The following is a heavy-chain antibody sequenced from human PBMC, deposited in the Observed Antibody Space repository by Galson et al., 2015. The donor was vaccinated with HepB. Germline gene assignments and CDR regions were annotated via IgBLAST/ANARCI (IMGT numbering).Heavy chain of an antibody. CDR3: ARSTTVTPDDAFDI. J-gene: IGHJ3*02. Sequence: SLRLSCAASGFTFSSYAMHWVRQAPGKGLEWVAVITYDGSNKYYADSVKGRFTISRDNSKNTLYLQMNSLRAEDTAVYYCARSTTVTPDDAFDIWGQGTMVTVSS. D-gene: IGHD4-17*01. CDR2: ITYDGSNK. CDR1: GFTFSSYA. V-gene: IGHV3-30*04.